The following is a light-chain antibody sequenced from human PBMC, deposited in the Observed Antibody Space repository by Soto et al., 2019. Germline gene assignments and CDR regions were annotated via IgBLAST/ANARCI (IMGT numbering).Light chain of an antibody. CDR2: DAS. Sequence: EIVMTQSPATLSVSPGERATLSCRASQSLSGNLAWYQQKPGQAPRLLIYDASARATGIPARFSGSGSGTEFALTISSLQSEDFAFYYCLQYNYWPRTFGQGTKVAIK. V-gene: IGKV3-15*01. J-gene: IGKJ1*01. CDR3: LQYNYWPRT. CDR1: QSLSGN.